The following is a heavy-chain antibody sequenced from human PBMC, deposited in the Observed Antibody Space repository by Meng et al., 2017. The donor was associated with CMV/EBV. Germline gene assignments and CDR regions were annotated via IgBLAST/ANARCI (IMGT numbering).Heavy chain of an antibody. CDR3: ARRSVYGWFDR. Sequence: SETLSLTCTVSGGFINSNNYYWGWIRQPPGKGLEWIGSISYSGSTYYNPSLKSRVTISVDTSKNQFSLKLSSVTAADTAVHFCARRSVYGWFDRWGQGTLVTVSS. CDR2: ISYSGST. D-gene: IGHD1-14*01. CDR1: GGFINSNNYY. J-gene: IGHJ5*02. V-gene: IGHV4-39*01.